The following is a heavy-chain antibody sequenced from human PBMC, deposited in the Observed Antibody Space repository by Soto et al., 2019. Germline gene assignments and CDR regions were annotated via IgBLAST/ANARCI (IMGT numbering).Heavy chain of an antibody. D-gene: IGHD3-10*01. V-gene: IGHV4-59*01. J-gene: IGHJ4*02. Sequence: PSETLSLTCSVSGGSMSEYFWSWIRQSPGKGLEWIGYIYYLGSTDYNPSLKSRVTISVXXXXXXFXLXLXXXTAAXTAVYYCARDGYDGSGSPYPAYWGPGTQVTVS. CDR2: IYYLGST. CDR3: ARDGYDGSGSPYPAY. CDR1: GGSMSEYF.